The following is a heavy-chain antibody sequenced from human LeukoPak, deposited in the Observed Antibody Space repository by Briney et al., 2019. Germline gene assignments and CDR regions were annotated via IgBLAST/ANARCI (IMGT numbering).Heavy chain of an antibody. Sequence: SETLSLTCTVSGGSISSYYWSWIRQPPGRGLEWIGSIYYSGRTYYNPSLKSRVTIFVDTSKNQFSLKLTSVTAADTAVYYCARGSLYSSSWQAFNWFDPWGQGTLVTVSS. CDR3: ARGSLYSSSWQAFNWFDP. J-gene: IGHJ5*02. V-gene: IGHV4-59*04. CDR1: GGSISSYY. D-gene: IGHD6-13*01. CDR2: IYYSGRT.